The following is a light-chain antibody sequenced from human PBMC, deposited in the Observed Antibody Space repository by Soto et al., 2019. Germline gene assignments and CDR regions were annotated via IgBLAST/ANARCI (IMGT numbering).Light chain of an antibody. CDR1: SNDVGGYNY. CDR2: DVS. J-gene: IGLJ2*01. CDR3: CSLAGGTTFRI. Sequence: QSALTQPRSVSGSPGQSVTISCTGTSNDVGGYNYVSWYQHHPGKAPKFIIFDVSSRPSGVPDRFSGSKSGNTASLTISGLQAEDEADYYCCSLAGGTTFRIFGGGTKLTVL. V-gene: IGLV2-11*01.